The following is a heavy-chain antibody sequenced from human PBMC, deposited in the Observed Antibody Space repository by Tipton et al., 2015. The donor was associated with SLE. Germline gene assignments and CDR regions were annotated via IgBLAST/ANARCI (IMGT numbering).Heavy chain of an antibody. D-gene: IGHD6-6*01. CDR1: GFTFSSYA. CDR2: ISSNGGST. CDR3: ARVGSIAALTGAFDI. J-gene: IGHJ3*02. V-gene: IGHV3-64*01. Sequence: SLRLSCAASGFTFSSYAMHWVRQAPGKGLEYVSAISSNGGSTYYANSVKGRFTISRDNSKNTLYLQMGSLRAEDMAVYYCARVGSIAALTGAFDIWGQGTMVTVSS.